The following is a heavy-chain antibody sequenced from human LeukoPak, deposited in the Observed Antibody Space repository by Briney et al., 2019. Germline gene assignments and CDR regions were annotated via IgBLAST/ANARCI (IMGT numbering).Heavy chain of an antibody. D-gene: IGHD3-22*01. J-gene: IGHJ4*02. CDR1: GFTFSSYA. CDR3: ARDYYDSSGLDY. Sequence: GGSLRLSCAASGFTFSSYAMHWVRQAPGKGLEWVAVISYDGGNKYYADSVKGRFTISRDNSKNTLYLQMNSLRAEDTAVYYCARDYYDSSGLDYWGQGTLVTVSS. CDR2: ISYDGGNK. V-gene: IGHV3-30-3*01.